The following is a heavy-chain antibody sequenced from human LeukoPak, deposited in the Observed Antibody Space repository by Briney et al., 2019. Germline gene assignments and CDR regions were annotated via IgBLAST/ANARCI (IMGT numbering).Heavy chain of an antibody. Sequence: GGSLRLSCAASGFTFSSYSMNWVRQAPGKGLEWVSSISSSSSYIYYADSVKGRFTISRDNAKNSLYLQTNSLRAEDTAVYYCARVIAAAGQDYWGQGTLVTVSS. J-gene: IGHJ4*02. CDR3: ARVIAAAGQDY. D-gene: IGHD6-13*01. V-gene: IGHV3-21*01. CDR2: ISSSSSYI. CDR1: GFTFSSYS.